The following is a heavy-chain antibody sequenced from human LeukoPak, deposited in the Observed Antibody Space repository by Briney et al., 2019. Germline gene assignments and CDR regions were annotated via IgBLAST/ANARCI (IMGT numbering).Heavy chain of an antibody. Sequence: GRSLRLSCAASGFTFSSYGMHWVRQAPGKGLEWVAVIWYDGSNKYYADSVKGRFTISRDNSKNTLYLQMNSLRAEDTAVYYCTGSSGSHEEFDYWGQGTLITVSS. CDR2: IWYDGSNK. CDR1: GFTFSSYG. V-gene: IGHV3-33*01. CDR3: TGSSGSHEEFDY. J-gene: IGHJ4*02. D-gene: IGHD1-26*01.